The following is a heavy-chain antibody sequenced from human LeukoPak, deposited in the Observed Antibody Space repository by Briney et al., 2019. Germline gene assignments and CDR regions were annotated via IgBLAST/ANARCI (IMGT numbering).Heavy chain of an antibody. Sequence: GGSLRLSCAASGFTFSSYAMGWVRQAPGKGLEWVSAIRGSGDRTYYADSVKGRFTISRDNSKNTLYLQMNSLRAEDTAIYYCAKVLTTYYYDSSGYPWGQGTLVTVSS. V-gene: IGHV3-23*01. CDR3: AKVLTTYYYDSSGYP. D-gene: IGHD3-22*01. CDR2: IRGSGDRT. J-gene: IGHJ4*02. CDR1: GFTFSSYA.